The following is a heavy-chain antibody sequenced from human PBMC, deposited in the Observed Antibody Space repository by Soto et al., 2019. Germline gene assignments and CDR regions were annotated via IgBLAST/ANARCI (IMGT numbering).Heavy chain of an antibody. D-gene: IGHD3-3*01. CDR2: IIPIFGTA. V-gene: IGHV1-69*06. CDR3: ARDRNFWSGYSGMDV. Sequence: EASVKVSCKASGGTFSSYAISWVRQAPGQGLEWMGGIIPIFGTANYAQKFQGRVTITADKSTSTAYMELSSLRSEDTAVYYCARDRNFWSGYSGMDVWGQGTTVTVS. CDR1: GGTFSSYA. J-gene: IGHJ6*02.